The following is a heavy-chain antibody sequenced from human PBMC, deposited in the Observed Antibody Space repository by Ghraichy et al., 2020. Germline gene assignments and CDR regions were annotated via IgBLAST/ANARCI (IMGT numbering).Heavy chain of an antibody. V-gene: IGHV4-61*01. CDR1: GGSVSSDIYY. Sequence: SETLSLTCTVSGGSVSSDIYYWSWIRQPPGKGLEWIGYIYYSGSTNYNSSLKSRVTISVDTSKSQFSLKLSSVTPADTAVYYCARDPAHIAAAGAKGLDVWGQGTTVTVSS. D-gene: IGHD6-13*01. CDR2: IYYSGST. CDR3: ARDPAHIAAAGAKGLDV. J-gene: IGHJ6*02.